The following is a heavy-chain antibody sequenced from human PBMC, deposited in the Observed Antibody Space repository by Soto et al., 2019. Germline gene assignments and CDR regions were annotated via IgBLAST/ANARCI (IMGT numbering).Heavy chain of an antibody. CDR3: ARGPHAYYYDSSGYFWFDP. V-gene: IGHV4-30-4*01. J-gene: IGHJ5*02. D-gene: IGHD3-22*01. CDR2: IYYSGST. CDR1: GGSISSGDYY. Sequence: LSLTCTVSGGSISSGDYYWSWIRQPPGKGLEWIGYIYYSGSTYYNPSLKSRVTISVDTSKNQFSLKLSSVTAADTAVYYCARGPHAYYYDSSGYFWFDPWGQGTLVTVSS.